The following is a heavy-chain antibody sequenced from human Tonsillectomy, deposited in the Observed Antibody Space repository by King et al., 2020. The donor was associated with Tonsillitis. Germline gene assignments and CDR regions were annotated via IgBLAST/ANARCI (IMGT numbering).Heavy chain of an antibody. CDR1: GFIFSTSA. Sequence: VQLVESGGGLVQPGGSLRLSCAASGFIFSTSAMSWVRQAPGKGLEWVSAISGGGGKTYYADSVKGRFTISRDSFKNTLYLQMNSLRAQDTAVYYCFKGAEGWGFLGGGMDVWGQGTTVTVSS. CDR2: ISGGGGKT. J-gene: IGHJ6*02. CDR3: FKGAEGWGFLGGGMDV. D-gene: IGHD3-16*01. V-gene: IGHV3-23*04.